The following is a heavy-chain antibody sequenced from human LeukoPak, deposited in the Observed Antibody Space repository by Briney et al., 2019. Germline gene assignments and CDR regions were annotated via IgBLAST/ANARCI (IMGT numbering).Heavy chain of an antibody. CDR3: ARGRRASAQQLVRPYYFDY. J-gene: IGHJ4*02. CDR1: GDTFTSYD. D-gene: IGHD6-13*01. CDR2: MNPNSGNT. Sequence: ASVKVSCKASGDTFTSYDINWVRQATGQGLEWMGWMNPNSGNTGYAQKFQGRVTITRNTSISTAYMELSSLRSEDTAVYYCARGRRASAQQLVRPYYFDYWGQGTLVTVSS. V-gene: IGHV1-8*03.